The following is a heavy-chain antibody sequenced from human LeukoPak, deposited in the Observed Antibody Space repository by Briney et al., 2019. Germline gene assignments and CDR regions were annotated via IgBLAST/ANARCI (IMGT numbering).Heavy chain of an antibody. V-gene: IGHV4-39*07. D-gene: IGHD6-13*01. CDR1: GGSISSSSYY. CDR2: INHSGST. Sequence: PSETLSLTCTVSGGSISSSSYYWSWIRQPPGKGLEWIGEINHSGSTNYNPSLKSRVTISVDTSKNQFSLKLSSVTAADTAVYYCARRDSRVSPHKSPSIAAAVGSTRGRHPGHRYYYYGMDVWGQGTTVTVSS. CDR3: ARRDSRVSPHKSPSIAAAVGSTRGRHPGHRYYYYGMDV. J-gene: IGHJ6*02.